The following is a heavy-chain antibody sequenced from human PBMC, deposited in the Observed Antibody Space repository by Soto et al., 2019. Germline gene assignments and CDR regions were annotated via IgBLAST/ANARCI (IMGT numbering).Heavy chain of an antibody. J-gene: IGHJ6*02. CDR3: AAEVIAVAGYYYGMDV. CDR1: GFTFTSSA. D-gene: IGHD6-19*01. Sequence: QMQLVQSGPEVKKPGTSVKVSCKASGFTFTSSAVQWVRQARGQCLEWIGWIVVGSGNTNYAQKFQERVTITRDMSTSTAYMELSSLRSEDTAVYYCAAEVIAVAGYYYGMDVWGQGTTVTVSS. V-gene: IGHV1-58*01. CDR2: IVVGSGNT.